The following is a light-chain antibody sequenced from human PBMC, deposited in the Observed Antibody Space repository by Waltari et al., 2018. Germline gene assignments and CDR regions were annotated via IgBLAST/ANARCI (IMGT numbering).Light chain of an antibody. CDR1: ESLSDF. CDR2: AAS. V-gene: IGKV1-39*01. J-gene: IGKJ2*01. Sequence: DIQMTQSPSSLSASVGDRVTISCRTSESLSDFLNWYQHRPGEAPRLLIFAASGLQSGVPSRFSGSGSGTDFTLTISSLQPEDFAIYYCQQSYNSPFTFGQGTKLEIK. CDR3: QQSYNSPFT.